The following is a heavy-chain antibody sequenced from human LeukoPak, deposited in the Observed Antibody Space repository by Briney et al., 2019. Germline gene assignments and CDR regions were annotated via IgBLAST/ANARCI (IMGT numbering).Heavy chain of an antibody. Sequence: GGSLRLSCAASGFTFSNAWMSWVRQAPGKGLEWVGRIKSKTDGGTTDYAAPVKGIFTISRDDAKNAQYLQMNSLKTDDTAVYYCTTETPLVLLWFGELLINPLTNPLDYWGQGTLVTVSS. CDR2: IKSKTDGGTT. V-gene: IGHV3-15*01. CDR1: GFTFSNAW. J-gene: IGHJ4*02. D-gene: IGHD3-10*01. CDR3: TTETPLVLLWFGELLINPLTNPLDY.